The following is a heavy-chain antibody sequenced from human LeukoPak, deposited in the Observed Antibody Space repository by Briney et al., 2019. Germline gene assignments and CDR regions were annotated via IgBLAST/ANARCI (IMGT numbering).Heavy chain of an antibody. CDR2: ITWNSGSI. CDR3: AKEDHFAS. V-gene: IGHV3-9*01. CDR1: GFTFDDYT. J-gene: IGHJ4*02. Sequence: GGSLRLSCVASGFTFDDYTMHWVRQAPGKGLEWVSGITWNSGSIGYADSVRGRFTISRDNAKNSLYLEMNSLRAEDTALYYCAKEDHFASWGQGTLVTVSS.